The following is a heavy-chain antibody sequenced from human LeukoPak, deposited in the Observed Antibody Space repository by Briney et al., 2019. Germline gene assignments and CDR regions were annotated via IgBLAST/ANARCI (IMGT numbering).Heavy chain of an antibody. CDR2: IYYSGST. J-gene: IGHJ4*02. D-gene: IGHD6-6*01. CDR3: ARAGSSSSLDY. V-gene: IGHV4-30-4*08. CDR1: GGSISSGDYY. Sequence: SETLSLTCTVSGGSISSGDYYWSWIRQPPGKGLEWIGYIYYSGSTYYNPSLKSRVTISVDTSKNQSSLKLSSVTAADTAVYYCARAGSSSSLDYWGQGTLVTVSS.